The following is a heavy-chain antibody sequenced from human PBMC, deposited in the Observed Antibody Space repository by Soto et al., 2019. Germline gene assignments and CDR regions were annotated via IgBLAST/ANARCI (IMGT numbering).Heavy chain of an antibody. D-gene: IGHD6-13*01. CDR2: IYNSGTT. CDR3: ARDPGSSWPSYYHYGMDV. CDR1: GGSIRSSY. V-gene: IGHV4-59*01. Sequence: PSDTLSLTCTVSGGSIRSSYWGGILQPPGKGLEWIGFIYNSGTTNYNPSLRSRVTISVDTSKNQFSLNLNSVTAADTAVYYCARDPGSSWPSYYHYGMDVWGQGATVTVSS. J-gene: IGHJ6*02.